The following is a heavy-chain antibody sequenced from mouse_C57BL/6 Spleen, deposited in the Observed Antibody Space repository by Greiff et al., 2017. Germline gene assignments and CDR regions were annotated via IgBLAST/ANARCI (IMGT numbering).Heavy chain of an antibody. J-gene: IGHJ2*01. CDR2: INPSSGYT. V-gene: IGHV1-7*01. CDR1: GYTFTSYW. D-gene: IGHD1-1*01. CDR3: AKGDYYYGSSPDY. Sequence: QVQLKQSGAELAKPGASVKLSCKASGYTFTSYWMHWVKQRPGQGLEWIGYINPSSGYTKYNQKFKDKATLTADKSSSTAYMQLSSLTYEDSAVYYCAKGDYYYGSSPDYWGQGTTLTVSS.